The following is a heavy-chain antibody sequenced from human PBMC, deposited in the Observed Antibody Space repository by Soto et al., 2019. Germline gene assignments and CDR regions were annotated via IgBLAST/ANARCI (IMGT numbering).Heavy chain of an antibody. CDR2: IYYSGST. Sequence: PSETLSLTCTVSGGSISSGGYYWSWIRQHPGKGLEWIGHIYYSGSTYYNPSLKSRVTISVDTSKNQFSLKLSSVTAADTAVYYCARGFRQWLVPFDYWGQGTLVTVSS. V-gene: IGHV4-31*03. CDR1: GGSISSGGYY. J-gene: IGHJ4*02. D-gene: IGHD6-19*01. CDR3: ARGFRQWLVPFDY.